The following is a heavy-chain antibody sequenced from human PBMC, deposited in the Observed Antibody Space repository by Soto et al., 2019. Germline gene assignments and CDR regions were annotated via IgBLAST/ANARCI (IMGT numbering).Heavy chain of an antibody. D-gene: IGHD5-12*01. CDR1: GGSVSSYY. Sequence: SETLSLTCTVSGGSVSSYYWSWIRQPPGKGLEWIGYIYYSGSTNYNPSLKSRVTISVDTSKNQFSLKLSSVTAADTAVYYCARDHGYKMGWLGYWGQGTLVTVSS. V-gene: IGHV4-59*02. CDR3: ARDHGYKMGWLGY. CDR2: IYYSGST. J-gene: IGHJ4*02.